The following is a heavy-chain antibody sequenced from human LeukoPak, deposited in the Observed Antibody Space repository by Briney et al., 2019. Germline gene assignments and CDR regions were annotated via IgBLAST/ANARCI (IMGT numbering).Heavy chain of an antibody. V-gene: IGHV3-30*18. CDR3: AKEGLGIAAGVLDY. J-gene: IGHJ4*02. CDR1: GFTFSSYG. D-gene: IGHD6-13*01. Sequence: GGSLRLSCAASGFTFSSYGMHWVRQAPGKGLEWVAVISYDGSNKYYADSVKGRFTISRDNSKNTLYLQMNSLRAEDTAVYYCAKEGLGIAAGVLDYWGQGTLVTVSS. CDR2: ISYDGSNK.